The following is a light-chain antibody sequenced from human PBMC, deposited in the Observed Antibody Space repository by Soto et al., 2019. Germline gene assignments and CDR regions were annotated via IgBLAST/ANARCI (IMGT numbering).Light chain of an antibody. J-gene: IGKJ5*01. CDR2: DAS. V-gene: IGKV3D-20*02. Sequence: EIAWTQSPGTMSLSPGERATLSCRASQSVSSRYLAWYQQKHGQAPRLLLYDASNRATGIPARFSGSVSGTDGTITISSLEKEDGSVYYCQQRSNWRITFGQGTRLEIK. CDR3: QQRSNWRIT. CDR1: QSVSSRY.